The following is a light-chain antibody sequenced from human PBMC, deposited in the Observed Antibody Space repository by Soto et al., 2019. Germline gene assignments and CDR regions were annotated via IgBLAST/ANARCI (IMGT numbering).Light chain of an antibody. Sequence: EIVLTQSPSTLSSFPGDRVTLSCRASQAVNTRLAWYQHRPGQAPRLLIYLASNRAAGVPARFSGSGSGTDFTLTSSRLEPEDFAVYYCQQYGISGTFGQGTKVDIK. CDR3: QQYGISGT. J-gene: IGKJ1*01. CDR2: LAS. V-gene: IGKV3D-11*03. CDR1: QAVNTR.